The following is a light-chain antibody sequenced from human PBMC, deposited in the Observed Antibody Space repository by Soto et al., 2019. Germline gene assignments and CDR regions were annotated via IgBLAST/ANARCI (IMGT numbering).Light chain of an antibody. CDR1: SSDVGAYNY. Sequence: QSALTQPASVSASPGQSITISCTGTSSDVGAYNYVSWYQQYPGKAPKLMVYDVTDRPSGVSNRFSGSKSGNTASLIISGLQAEDEADYYCSSFTSSSSYVFGTGTKLTVL. J-gene: IGLJ1*01. CDR3: SSFTSSSSYV. CDR2: DVT. V-gene: IGLV2-14*03.